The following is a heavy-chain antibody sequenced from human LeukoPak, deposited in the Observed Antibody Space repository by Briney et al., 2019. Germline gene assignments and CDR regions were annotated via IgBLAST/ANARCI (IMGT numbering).Heavy chain of an antibody. V-gene: IGHV3-30*18. CDR3: AKDDGSGWYEIWFDP. D-gene: IGHD6-19*01. Sequence: QPGGSLRLSCAASGFTFSSYGMHWVRQAPGKGLEWVAVISYDGSNKYYADSVKGRFTISRDNSKNTLYLQMNSLRAEDTAVYYCAKDDGSGWYEIWFDPWGQGTLVTVSS. CDR2: ISYDGSNK. CDR1: GFTFSSYG. J-gene: IGHJ5*02.